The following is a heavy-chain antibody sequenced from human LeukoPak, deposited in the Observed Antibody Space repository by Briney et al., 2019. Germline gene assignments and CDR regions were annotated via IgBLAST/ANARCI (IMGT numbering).Heavy chain of an antibody. CDR2: INPNCGGT. CDR3: ARVPAWELLSSFDF. V-gene: IGHV1-2*02. CDR1: GYTFTGYY. Sequence: ASVKVSCKASGYTFTGYYMHWVRQAPGQGLELVGWINPNCGGTNNAQKFQGRVIMTRDTSITTAYMDLSRLTSYDTAVYYCARVPAWELLSSFDFWGQGTLVTVSS. D-gene: IGHD1-26*01. J-gene: IGHJ4*02.